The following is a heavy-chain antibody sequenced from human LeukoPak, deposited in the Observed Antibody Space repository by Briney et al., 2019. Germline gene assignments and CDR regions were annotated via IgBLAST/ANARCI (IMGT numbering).Heavy chain of an antibody. CDR2: VIPILGIA. Sequence: SVKVSCKASGGTFSSYAISWVRQAPGQGLEWMGRVIPILGIANYAQKFQGRVTITADKSTSTAYMELSSLRSEDTAVYYCARDAVVVPAAMLYYFDYWGQGTLVTVSS. CDR3: ARDAVVVPAAMLYYFDY. J-gene: IGHJ4*02. V-gene: IGHV1-69*04. D-gene: IGHD2-2*01. CDR1: GGTFSSYA.